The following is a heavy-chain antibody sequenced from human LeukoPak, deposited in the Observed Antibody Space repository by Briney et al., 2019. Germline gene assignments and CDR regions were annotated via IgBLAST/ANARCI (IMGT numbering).Heavy chain of an antibody. Sequence: SETLSLTCTVSGGSISSSSYYWGWIRQPPGKGLEWIGSIYYSGSTYYNPSLKSRVTISVDTSKNQFSPKLSSVTAADTAVYYCARDLGSSTLFDYWGQGTLVTVSS. CDR1: GGSISSSSYY. CDR3: ARDLGSSTLFDY. D-gene: IGHD6-13*01. CDR2: IYYSGST. J-gene: IGHJ4*02. V-gene: IGHV4-39*07.